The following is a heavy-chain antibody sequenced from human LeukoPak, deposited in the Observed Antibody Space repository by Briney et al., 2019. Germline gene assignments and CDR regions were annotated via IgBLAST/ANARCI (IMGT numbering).Heavy chain of an antibody. V-gene: IGHV3-30*14. J-gene: IGHJ2*01. Sequence: GVSLRLSCAASGFTFSSYAMHWVRQAPGKGLEWVAVISYDGSNNYYADSVKGRFTISRDNSKNTLYLQMNSLRAEDTALYYCARDRRYYDSSGYYFHWYFDLWGRGTLVTVSS. CDR2: ISYDGSNN. D-gene: IGHD3-22*01. CDR3: ARDRRYYDSSGYYFHWYFDL. CDR1: GFTFSSYA.